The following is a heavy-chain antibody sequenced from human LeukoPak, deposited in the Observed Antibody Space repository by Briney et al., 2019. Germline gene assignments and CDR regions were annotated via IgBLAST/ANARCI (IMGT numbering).Heavy chain of an antibody. CDR2: ISGSGGST. V-gene: IGHV3-23*01. Sequence: PGGSLRLSCAASGFTFSSYAMSWVRQAPGKGLEWVSAISGSGGSTYYADSVKGRFTISRDNSKNTLYLQMNSLRAEDTAVYYCVKRRGCTGGVCYGYDFDYWGQGTLVTISS. CDR3: VKRRGCTGGVCYGYDFDY. CDR1: GFTFSSYA. J-gene: IGHJ4*02. D-gene: IGHD2-8*02.